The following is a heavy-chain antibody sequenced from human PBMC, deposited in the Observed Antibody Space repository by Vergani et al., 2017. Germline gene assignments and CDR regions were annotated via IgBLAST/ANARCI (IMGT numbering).Heavy chain of an antibody. Sequence: QVQLQESGPGLVKPSETLSLTCTVSGGSISSYYWSWIRQPPGKGLDWIGYIYYSGSTNYNPSLKSRVTISVDTSKNQFSLKLSSVPAADTAVYYCARVADTAMGNYYYYYMDGWGKGTTVTVSS. D-gene: IGHD5-18*01. V-gene: IGHV4-59*01. CDR1: GGSISSYY. J-gene: IGHJ6*03. CDR3: ARVADTAMGNYYYYYMDG. CDR2: IYYSGST.